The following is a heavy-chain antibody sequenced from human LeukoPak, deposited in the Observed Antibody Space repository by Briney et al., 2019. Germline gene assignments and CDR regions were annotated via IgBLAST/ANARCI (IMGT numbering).Heavy chain of an antibody. CDR2: IYYSGST. Sequence: PSETLSLTCTVSGGSVSSSDYYWGWIRQPPGKGLEWIGSIYYSGSTYYNPSLKSRVTISVDTSKTQFSLKLTSVTAADTAVYYCARYSSAYYYDFHYWGQGTLVTVSS. CDR3: ARYSSAYYYDFHY. V-gene: IGHV4-39*01. CDR1: GGSVSSSDYY. J-gene: IGHJ4*02. D-gene: IGHD3-22*01.